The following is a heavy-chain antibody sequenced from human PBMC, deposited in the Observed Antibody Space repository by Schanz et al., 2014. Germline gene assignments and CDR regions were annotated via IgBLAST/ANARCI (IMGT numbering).Heavy chain of an antibody. CDR2: ISASGGDT. J-gene: IGHJ4*02. V-gene: IGHV3-23*01. D-gene: IGHD6-25*01. Sequence: EVQLLESGGGLVQPGGSLRLSCEASEFTFSTDAMSWVRQAPGKGLEWLSVISASGGDTYYADSVKGRFTISRDNSKNTLYLQMNSLRAEDTAVYYCAKVRYSSGWRGDYFDEWGQGTLVTVAS. CDR1: EFTFSTDA. CDR3: AKVRYSSGWRGDYFDE.